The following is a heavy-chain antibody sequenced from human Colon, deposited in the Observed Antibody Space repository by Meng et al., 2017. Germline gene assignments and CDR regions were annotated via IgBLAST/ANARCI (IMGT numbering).Heavy chain of an antibody. Sequence: QVQLQDVGPGLVKPSKTLSLTCVVSGGSISGDGYYWSWIRQHPGKGLEWIGYVHDSGDTYYKSSLKSRITISIDTSENQFSLKLKSVTAADTAVYYCARDPSNRGAFFDPWGQGTLVTVFS. J-gene: IGHJ5*02. D-gene: IGHD3-10*01. CDR1: GGSISGDGYY. CDR2: VHDSGDT. V-gene: IGHV4-31*11. CDR3: ARDPSNRGAFFDP.